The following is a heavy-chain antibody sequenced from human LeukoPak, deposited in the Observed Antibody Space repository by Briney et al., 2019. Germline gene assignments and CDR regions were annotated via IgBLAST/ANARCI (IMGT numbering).Heavy chain of an antibody. CDR1: GFTFSSYA. V-gene: IGHV3-21*01. Sequence: AGGSLRLSCAASGFTFSSYAMSWVRQAPGKGLERVSTISGIDTFYADSVKGRFTISRDNAKNSLYLQMNSLRAEDTAVYYCAREDYGDYVPDYWGQGTLVTVSS. CDR3: AREDYGDYVPDY. J-gene: IGHJ4*02. D-gene: IGHD4-17*01. CDR2: ISGIDT.